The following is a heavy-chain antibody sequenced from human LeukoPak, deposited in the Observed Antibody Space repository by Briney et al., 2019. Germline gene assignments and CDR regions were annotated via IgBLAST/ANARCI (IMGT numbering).Heavy chain of an antibody. CDR1: GFTVSSNY. CDR2: IYSGGST. V-gene: IGHV3-66*01. CDR3: ARGPSLAIPLGY. J-gene: IGHJ4*02. Sequence: SGGSLRLSCAASGFTVSSNYMSWVRQAPGKGLEWVSVIYSGGSTYYADSVKGRFTISRDNSKNTLYLQMNSLRAEDTAVYYCARGPSLAIPLGYWGQGTLVTVSS.